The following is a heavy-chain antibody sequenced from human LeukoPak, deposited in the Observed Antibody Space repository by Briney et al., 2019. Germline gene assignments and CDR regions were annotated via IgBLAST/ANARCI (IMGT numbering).Heavy chain of an antibody. V-gene: IGHV3-7*01. CDR1: GLIFSN. J-gene: IGHJ4*02. D-gene: IGHD6-19*01. CDR2: MEYDGSEK. Sequence: GSLRLSCAASGLIFSNWVRQAPGKGLEWVANMEYDGSEKHYPDSVKGRFTISRDNAKNSLFLQMNSLRVEDTAVYYCVTSGWSDWGQGTLVTVSS. CDR3: VTSGWSD.